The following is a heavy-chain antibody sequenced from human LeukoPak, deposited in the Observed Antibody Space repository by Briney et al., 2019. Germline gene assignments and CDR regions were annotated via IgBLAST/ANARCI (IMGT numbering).Heavy chain of an antibody. CDR3: ARTSWNDVPYLDY. CDR1: GFTFSDYE. J-gene: IGHJ4*02. CDR2: ISSRDRTT. V-gene: IGHV3-48*03. D-gene: IGHD1-1*01. Sequence: QPGGSLRLSCAASGFTFSDYEINWVRQAPGKGLEWVSYISSRDRTTYYADSVTGRFTISRDNAKNSLYLQMNSLRAEDTAVYYCARTSWNDVPYLDYWGQGTLVTVSS.